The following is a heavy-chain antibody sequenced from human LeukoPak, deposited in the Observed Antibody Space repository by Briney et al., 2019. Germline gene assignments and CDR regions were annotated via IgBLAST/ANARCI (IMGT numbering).Heavy chain of an antibody. CDR1: GFTFSSYS. V-gene: IGHV3-9*01. CDR2: ISWNSGSI. D-gene: IGHD3-10*01. Sequence: GGSLRLSCAASGFTFSSYSMNWVRQAPGKGLEWVSGISWNSGSIGYADSVKGRFTISRDNAKNSLYLQMNSLRAEDTALYYCAKGNRYYYGSGSSDYWGQGTLVTVSS. J-gene: IGHJ4*02. CDR3: AKGNRYYYGSGSSDY.